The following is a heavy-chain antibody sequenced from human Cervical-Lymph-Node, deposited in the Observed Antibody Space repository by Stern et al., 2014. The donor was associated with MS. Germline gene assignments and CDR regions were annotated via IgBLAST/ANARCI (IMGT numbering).Heavy chain of an antibody. CDR2: ISAYNGNT. Sequence: VQLVESGAEVKKPGASVKVSCKTSGYTLTSYGISWVRQAPGQGLEWMGWISAYNGNTNYAQKLQGRVTMTTDTSTSTAYMELRSLRSDDTAVYYCARERPIYGGNYYTRAFDYWGQGTVVTVSS. CDR3: ARERPIYGGNYYTRAFDY. CDR1: GYTLTSYG. D-gene: IGHD1-26*01. V-gene: IGHV1-18*01. J-gene: IGHJ4*02.